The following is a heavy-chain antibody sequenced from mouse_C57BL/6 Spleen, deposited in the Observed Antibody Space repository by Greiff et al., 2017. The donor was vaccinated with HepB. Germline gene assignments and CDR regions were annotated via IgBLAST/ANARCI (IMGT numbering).Heavy chain of an antibody. CDR2: IRNKANNHAT. V-gene: IGHV6-6*01. Sequence: EVHLVESGGGLVQPGGSMKLSCAASGFTFSDAWMDWVRQSPEKGLEWVAEIRNKANNHATYYAESVKGRFTISRDDSKSSVYLQMNSLRAEDTGIYYCTRLYDYAYFDYWGQGTTLTVSS. J-gene: IGHJ2*01. D-gene: IGHD2-4*01. CDR1: GFTFSDAW. CDR3: TRLYDYAYFDY.